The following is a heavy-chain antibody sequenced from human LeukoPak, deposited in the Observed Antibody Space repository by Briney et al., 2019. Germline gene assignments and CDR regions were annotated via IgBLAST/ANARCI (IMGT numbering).Heavy chain of an antibody. Sequence: PGGSLRLSCATSGFTFNNYNMNWVRQAPGRALEWVSSITSSGTYIFYADSVKGRFTISRDNAKNSLYLQMNSLGPEDTAVYYCARDPYSGNYGNYYYYYMDVWGKGATVTISS. V-gene: IGHV3-21*01. D-gene: IGHD1-26*01. CDR1: GFTFNNYN. CDR3: ARDPYSGNYGNYYYYYMDV. CDR2: ITSSGTYI. J-gene: IGHJ6*03.